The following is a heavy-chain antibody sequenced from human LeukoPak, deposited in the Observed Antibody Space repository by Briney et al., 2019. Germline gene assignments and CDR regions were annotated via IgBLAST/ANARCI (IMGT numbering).Heavy chain of an antibody. D-gene: IGHD6-19*01. CDR3: AKDLYSSGWPAEYFQH. J-gene: IGHJ1*01. CDR2: ISGSGGST. Sequence: GGSLRLSCAASGFTFSSYAMSWVRQAPGKGLEWVSAISGSGGSTYYADSVKGRFIISRDNSKNTLYLQMNSLRAEDTAVYYCAKDLYSSGWPAEYFQHWGQGTLVTVSS. V-gene: IGHV3-23*01. CDR1: GFTFSSYA.